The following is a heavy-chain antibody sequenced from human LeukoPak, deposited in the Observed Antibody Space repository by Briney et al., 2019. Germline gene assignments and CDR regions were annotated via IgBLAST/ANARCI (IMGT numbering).Heavy chain of an antibody. D-gene: IGHD3-3*01. V-gene: IGHV1-46*01. CDR3: ARASGYDFWSGPSDV. CDR2: INPSGGST. CDR1: GYTFTSYY. J-gene: IGHJ6*04. Sequence: ASVKVSCKASGYTFTSYYMHWVRQAPGQGLEWMGIINPSGGSTSYAQKFQGRVTMTRDKSKNQFSLKLSSVTAADTAVYYCARASGYDFWSGPSDVWGKGTTVTVSS.